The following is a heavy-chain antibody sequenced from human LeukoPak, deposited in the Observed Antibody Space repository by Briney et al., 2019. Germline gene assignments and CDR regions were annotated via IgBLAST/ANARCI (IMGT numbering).Heavy chain of an antibody. CDR1: GGSFSVYY. J-gene: IGHJ6*03. CDR2: INHSGST. D-gene: IGHD2-2*01. V-gene: IGHV4-34*01. Sequence: APEALSLTCADYGGSFSVYYWSWIREPPRKGLEWSGEINHSGSTKYNPSLKSRVTISVDTSKNQFSLKLSSVTAADTAVYYCARGPYCSSTSCNYYYYYYMDVWGKGTTVTVSS. CDR3: ARGPYCSSTSCNYYYYYYMDV.